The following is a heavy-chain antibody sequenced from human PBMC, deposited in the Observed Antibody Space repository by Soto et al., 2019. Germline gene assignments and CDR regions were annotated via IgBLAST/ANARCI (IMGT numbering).Heavy chain of an antibody. V-gene: IGHV4-31*03. CDR1: GGSISSGGYY. Sequence: QVQLQESGPGLVKPSQTLSLTCTVSGGSISSGGYYWSWIRQHPGKGLEWIGYIYYGGSTYYNPPLKSRVTISVDTSKNQFSLKLSSVTAADTAVYYCARGLDCGGDCSNYYFDYWGQGTLVTVSS. CDR3: ARGLDCGGDCSNYYFDY. D-gene: IGHD2-21*02. CDR2: IYYGGST. J-gene: IGHJ4*02.